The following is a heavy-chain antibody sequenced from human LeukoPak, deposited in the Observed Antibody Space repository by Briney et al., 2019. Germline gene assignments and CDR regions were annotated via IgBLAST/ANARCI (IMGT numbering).Heavy chain of an antibody. CDR2: INHSGST. CDR3: ARDGIVVVPAAPRSWYFDL. Sequence: SETLSLTCAVYGGSFSGYYWSWIRQPPGKGLEWIGEINHSGSTNYNPSLKSRVTISVDPSKNQFSLKLSSVTAADTAVYYCARDGIVVVPAAPRSWYFDLWGRGTPVTVSS. CDR1: GGSFSGYY. V-gene: IGHV4-34*01. J-gene: IGHJ2*01. D-gene: IGHD2-2*01.